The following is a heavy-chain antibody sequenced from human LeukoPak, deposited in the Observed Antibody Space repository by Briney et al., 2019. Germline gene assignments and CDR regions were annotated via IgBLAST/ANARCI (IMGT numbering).Heavy chain of an antibody. Sequence: GGSLRLSCAASGFTFSSYEMNWVRQAPGKGLEWVSYISSSGSTIYYADSVKGRSTISRDDAKNTLYLQMNSLRAEDTAVYYCARMNYDSSGYFDYWGQGTLVTVSS. CDR1: GFTFSSYE. CDR2: ISSSGSTI. CDR3: ARMNYDSSGYFDY. J-gene: IGHJ4*02. D-gene: IGHD3-22*01. V-gene: IGHV3-48*03.